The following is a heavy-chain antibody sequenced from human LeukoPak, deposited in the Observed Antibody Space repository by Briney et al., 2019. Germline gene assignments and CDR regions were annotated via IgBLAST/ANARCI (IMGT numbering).Heavy chain of an antibody. CDR3: ARHSGSYRFLFDY. Sequence: SETLSLTCTVSGGSISSSSYYWGWIRQPPGKGLEWIGSIYYSGSTYYNPSLKSRVTISVDTSKNQFSLKLSSVTAADTAVYYCARHSGSYRFLFDYWGQGTLVTVSS. D-gene: IGHD1-26*01. CDR1: GGSISSSSYY. CDR2: IYYSGST. V-gene: IGHV4-39*01. J-gene: IGHJ4*02.